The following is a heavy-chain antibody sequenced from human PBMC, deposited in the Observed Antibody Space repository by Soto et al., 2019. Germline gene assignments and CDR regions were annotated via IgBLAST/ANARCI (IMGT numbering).Heavy chain of an antibody. CDR3: TRPGGGNSDY. V-gene: IGHV3-73*02. CDR1: GFTFSGSA. CDR2: IRSKANSYAT. D-gene: IGHD2-21*02. J-gene: IGHJ4*02. Sequence: EVQLVESGGGLVQPGGSLKLSCAASGFTFSGSAMHWVRQASGKGLEWVGRIRSKANSYATAYAASVKGRFTISRDDSKKTAYLQMNSLKTEDTAVYYCTRPGGGNSDYWGQGTLVTVSS.